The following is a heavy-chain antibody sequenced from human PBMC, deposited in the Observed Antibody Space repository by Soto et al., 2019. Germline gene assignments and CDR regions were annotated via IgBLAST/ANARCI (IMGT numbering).Heavy chain of an antibody. J-gene: IGHJ4*02. Sequence: EVQLVESGGGLVQPGGSLRLSCAASGFTFSSYEMNWVRQAPGKGLEWVSYISSSGSTIYYADSVKGRFTISRDNAKNSLYLPMNSLRAEDTAVYYCARSKWSSGWYGRGYYFDYCGQGTLVTVSS. V-gene: IGHV3-48*03. CDR2: ISSSGSTI. D-gene: IGHD6-19*01. CDR3: ARSKWSSGWYGRGYYFDY. CDR1: GFTFSSYE.